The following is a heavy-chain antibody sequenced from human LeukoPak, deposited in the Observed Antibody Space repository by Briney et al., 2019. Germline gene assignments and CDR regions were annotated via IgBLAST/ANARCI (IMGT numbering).Heavy chain of an antibody. CDR3: ASTVGAKRIDY. CDR1: GGTFSSYT. CDR2: IIPILGIA. J-gene: IGHJ4*02. D-gene: IGHD1-26*01. V-gene: IGHV1-69*02. Sequence: SVKVSCKASGGTFSSYTISWVRQAPGQGLKWMGRIIPILGIANYAQKFQGRVTITADKSTSTAYMELSSLRSEDTAVYYCASTVGAKRIDYWGQGTLVTVSS.